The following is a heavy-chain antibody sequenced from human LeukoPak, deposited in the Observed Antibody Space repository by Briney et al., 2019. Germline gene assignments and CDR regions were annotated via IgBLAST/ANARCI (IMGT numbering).Heavy chain of an antibody. V-gene: IGHV3-30*18. Sequence: PGRSLRLSCAASGFTFSSYGMHWVRQAPGEGLEWVAVISYDGSNKYYADSVKGRFTISRDNSKNTLYLQMNSLRAEDTAVYYCWKGGGDYDILTGPDYWGQGTLVTVSS. D-gene: IGHD3-9*01. CDR2: ISYDGSNK. J-gene: IGHJ4*02. CDR3: WKGGGDYDILTGPDY. CDR1: GFTFSSYG.